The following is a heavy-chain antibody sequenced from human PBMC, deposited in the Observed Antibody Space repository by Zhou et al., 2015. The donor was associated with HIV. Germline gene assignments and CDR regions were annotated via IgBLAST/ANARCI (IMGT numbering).Heavy chain of an antibody. CDR1: RGTFSSYG. J-gene: IGHJ4*02. D-gene: IGHD2-8*01. CDR2: IIPTIGTT. CDR3: AREVLVVQTSTYYRYFDY. Sequence: QVQLVQSGDEVKKPGSSVKVSCKAPRGTFSSYGISWVRKAPGQGLEWVGEIIPTIGTTFYAQSFQGRVTIIADESTTTAYMELSGLRSDDTAVYYCAREVLVVQTSTYYRYFDYWGQGTLVTVSS. V-gene: IGHV1-69*12.